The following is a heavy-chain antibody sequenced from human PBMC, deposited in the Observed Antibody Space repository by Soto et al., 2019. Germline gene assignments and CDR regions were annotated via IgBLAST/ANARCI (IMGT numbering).Heavy chain of an antibody. D-gene: IGHD1-26*01. J-gene: IGHJ5*02. CDR3: AKGAGTYLRVCES. V-gene: IGHV3-53*01. CDR1: GFTVSSNY. CDR2: IYSGGST. Sequence: EVQLVESGGGLIQPGGSLRLSCAASGFTVSSNYMSWVRQAPGKGLEWVSVIYSGGSTYYADSVKGRFTISRDNSKNTLYLQMNSLRVEDTALYYCAKGAGTYLRVCESWGQGTLVTVSS.